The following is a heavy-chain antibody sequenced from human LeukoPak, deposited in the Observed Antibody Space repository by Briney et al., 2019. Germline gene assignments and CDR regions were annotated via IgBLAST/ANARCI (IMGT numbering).Heavy chain of an antibody. CDR1: GYIFTSYF. CDR3: ARAHPHRRLMDTTMEQHWFDP. D-gene: IGHD5-18*01. V-gene: IGHV1-46*01. J-gene: IGHJ5*02. Sequence: VASVKLSCTASGYIFTSYFMHWVRQAPGQGLGWMGLINPSGGSTRYAQTFQGRVTMTRDMSTSTVYMELSSLRAEDTAVYYCARAHPHRRLMDTTMEQHWFDPWGQGTLVTVSS. CDR2: INPSGGST.